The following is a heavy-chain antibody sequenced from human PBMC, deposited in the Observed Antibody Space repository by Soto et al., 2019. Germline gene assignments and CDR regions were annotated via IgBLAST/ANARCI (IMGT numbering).Heavy chain of an antibody. CDR1: GGSISSYY. CDR3: ARESYEYCSGGNCYRNSHYYMDV. CDR2: FYYSGST. J-gene: IGHJ6*03. V-gene: IGHV4-59*12. D-gene: IGHD2-15*01. Sequence: QVQLQESGPGLVKPSETLSLTCTVSGGSISSYYWNWIRQPPGKGLVWIGNFYYSGSTNYNPSLKSRVTILADTSKNQFSLKLSSVTAADTAVYYCARESYEYCSGGNCYRNSHYYMDVWGKGTTVTVSS.